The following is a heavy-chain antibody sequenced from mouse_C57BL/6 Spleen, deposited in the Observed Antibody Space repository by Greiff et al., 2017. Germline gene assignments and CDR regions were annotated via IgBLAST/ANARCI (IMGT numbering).Heavy chain of an antibody. V-gene: IGHV1-81*01. CDR3: AREVYDYDEWFAY. CDR1: GYTFKSYG. CDR2: IYPRSGNT. Sequence: QVQLQQSGAELARPGASVKLSCKASGYTFKSYGISGVKQRTGQGLEWIGEIYPRSGNTYYNEKFKGKATLTADKSSSTAYMELRSLTSEDSAVYFCAREVYDYDEWFAYWGQGTLVTVSA. J-gene: IGHJ3*01. D-gene: IGHD2-4*01.